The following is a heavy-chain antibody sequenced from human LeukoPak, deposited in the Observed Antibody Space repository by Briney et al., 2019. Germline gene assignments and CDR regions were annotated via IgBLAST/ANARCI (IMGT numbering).Heavy chain of an antibody. CDR3: AKDYDFWSGYYTEMYDY. J-gene: IGHJ4*02. CDR1: GFTFSDYY. D-gene: IGHD3-3*01. V-gene: IGHV3-30*18. Sequence: PGGSLRLSCTASGFTFSDYYMSWVRQAPGKGLEWVAVISYDGSNKYYADSVKGRFTISRDNSKNTLYLQMNSLRAEDTAVYYCAKDYDFWSGYYTEMYDYWGQGTLVTVSS. CDR2: ISYDGSNK.